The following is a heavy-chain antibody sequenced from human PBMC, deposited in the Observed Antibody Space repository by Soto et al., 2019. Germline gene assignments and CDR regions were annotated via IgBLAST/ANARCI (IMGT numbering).Heavy chain of an antibody. J-gene: IGHJ5*02. CDR2: IYYSGST. CDR3: ALRDHYDSWRLDP. V-gene: IGHV4-30-4*01. Sequence: SETLSLTCTVSGGSISSGDFYWSWIRPPPGKGLEWIGYIYYSGSTYYNPSLKSRVTISVDTSKNQFSLKLSSVTAADTAVYYCALRDHYDSWRLDPWGQGTLVTVSS. CDR1: GGSISSGDFY. D-gene: IGHD3-22*01.